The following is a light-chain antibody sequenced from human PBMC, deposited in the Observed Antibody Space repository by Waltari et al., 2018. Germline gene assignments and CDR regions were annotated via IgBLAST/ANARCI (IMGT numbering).Light chain of an antibody. J-gene: IGKJ2*01. CDR1: QSVGNK. V-gene: IGKV3-15*01. CDR2: EGS. CDR3: QQSNNWPYT. Sequence: EIEMTQSPATLSVSPGERATVSCRASQSVGNKLAWYQQNPGQAPRLLFYEGSTRATGIPVRFSGSGSGTEFTLTISSLQSEDFAVYYCQQSNNWPYTFGQGTKLEIK.